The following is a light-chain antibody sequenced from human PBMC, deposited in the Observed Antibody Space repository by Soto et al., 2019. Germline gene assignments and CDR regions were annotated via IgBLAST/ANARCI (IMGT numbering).Light chain of an antibody. V-gene: IGKV4-1*01. CDR2: WAS. CDR1: QSVLYSSNNKTY. Sequence: DIVMTQSPDSLAVSLGERATINCKSSQSVLYSSNNKTYLAWYQQKAGQPLKLLIYWASTRESGVPDRFSDSGSGTDFTLTISSLQAEDVAVYYCQQYYSSLTFGGGTKVEIK. J-gene: IGKJ4*01. CDR3: QQYYSSLT.